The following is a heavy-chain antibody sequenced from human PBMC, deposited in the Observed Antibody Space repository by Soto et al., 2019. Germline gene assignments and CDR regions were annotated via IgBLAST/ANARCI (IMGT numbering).Heavy chain of an antibody. J-gene: IGHJ6*02. D-gene: IGHD2-2*01. CDR3: ARERIVVVPAAHHGMDV. V-gene: IGHV1-69*13. Sequence: SVKVSCKASGGTFSSYAISWVRQAPGQGLEWMGGIIPIFGTANYAQKFQGRVTITADESTSTAYMELSSLRSEDTAVYYCARERIVVVPAAHHGMDVWGQGTTVTVSS. CDR1: GGTFSSYA. CDR2: IIPIFGTA.